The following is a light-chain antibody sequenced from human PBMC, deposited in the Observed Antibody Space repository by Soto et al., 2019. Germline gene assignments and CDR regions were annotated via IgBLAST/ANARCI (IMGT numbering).Light chain of an antibody. V-gene: IGKV3-20*01. J-gene: IGKJ2*01. CDR3: QQYGSSPRT. CDR1: QSVSSSY. Sequence: EIVLTQSPGTLSLSPGERATLSCRARQSVSSSYLAWYQQRPGQAPRLLIYGASSRATGIPDRFSGSGSGTELTLTISRLEPEDFAVYYCQQYGSSPRTFGQGTKLEIK. CDR2: GAS.